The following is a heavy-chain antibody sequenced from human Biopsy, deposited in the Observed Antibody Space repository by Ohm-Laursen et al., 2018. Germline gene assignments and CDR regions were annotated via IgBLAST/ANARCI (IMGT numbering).Heavy chain of an antibody. J-gene: IGHJ6*02. Sequence: ASVKVSCKASGYTFSGYYLHWVRQAPGHGLEWMGWINPNSGNANYAQSFQGRLTVTRDTSISTAYMELTSLTFDDTAIYYCARVPAYPSIDGYYGLDLWGQGTTVIVSS. CDR1: GYTFSGYY. V-gene: IGHV1-2*02. D-gene: IGHD3-9*01. CDR2: INPNSGNA. CDR3: ARVPAYPSIDGYYGLDL.